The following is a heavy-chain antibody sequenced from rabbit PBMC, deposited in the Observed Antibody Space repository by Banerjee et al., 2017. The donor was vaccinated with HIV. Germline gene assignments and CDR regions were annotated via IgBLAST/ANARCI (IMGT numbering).Heavy chain of an antibody. CDR3: ARGGGYAEYAYALNL. D-gene: IGHD6-1*01. J-gene: IGHJ4*01. CDR1: GFDFRRYYM. CDR2: INTNSGNT. Sequence: QEQLKETGGGLVQPGGSLTLSCKASGFDFRRYYMSWVRQAPGKGLEWIGCINTNSGNTVYASWAKGRFTISKTSSTTVPLQMTSLTAADTATYFCARGGGYAEYAYALNLWGQGTLVTVS. V-gene: IGHV1S45*01.